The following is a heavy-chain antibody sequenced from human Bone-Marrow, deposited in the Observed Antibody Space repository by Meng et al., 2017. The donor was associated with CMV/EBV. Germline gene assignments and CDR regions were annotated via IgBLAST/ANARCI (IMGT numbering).Heavy chain of an antibody. V-gene: IGHV4-34*01. CDR1: GGSFSDYY. J-gene: IGHJ4*02. CDR2: INHSGST. CDR3: ARGRFRHTY. D-gene: IGHD3-3*01. Sequence: SETLSLTCAVYGGSFSDYYWSWIRQPPGKGLEWIGEINHSGSTNYNPSLKSRLTISVDTSKNQFSLKLSSVTAADTAVYFCARGRFRHTYWGQGTLVTVSS.